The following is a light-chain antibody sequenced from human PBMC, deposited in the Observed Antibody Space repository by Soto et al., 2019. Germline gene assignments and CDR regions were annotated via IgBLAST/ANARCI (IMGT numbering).Light chain of an antibody. V-gene: IGLV1-44*01. CDR2: SNN. J-gene: IGLJ2*01. Sequence: QSVLTQPPSASGTPGQRVTISCSGSSSNIGSKTVNWYQQLPGTAPKLLIYSNNQRPSGVPDRFSGSKSGTSASLAISGLQSGDEGDYYWAGWEDNLNCVVFGGGTKLTVL. CDR1: SSNIGSKT. CDR3: AGWEDNLNCVV.